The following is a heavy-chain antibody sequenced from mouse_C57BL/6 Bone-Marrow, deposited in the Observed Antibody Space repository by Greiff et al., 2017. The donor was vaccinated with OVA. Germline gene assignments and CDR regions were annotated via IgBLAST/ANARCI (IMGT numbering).Heavy chain of an antibody. CDR2: ISYDGSN. Sequence: ESGPGLVKPSQSLSLTCSVTGYSIPRGYYWNWIRQFPGNKLEWMGYISYDGSNNYNPSLKNRISITRDTSKNQFFLKLNSGTTEDTATYYCAREEYYSLYYVDYWGQGTTLTVSS. CDR1: GYSIPRGYY. CDR3: AREEYYSLYYVDY. V-gene: IGHV3-6*01. D-gene: IGHD1-1*01. J-gene: IGHJ2*01.